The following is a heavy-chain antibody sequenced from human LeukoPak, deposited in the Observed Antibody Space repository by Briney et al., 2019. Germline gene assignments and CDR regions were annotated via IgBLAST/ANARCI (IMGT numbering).Heavy chain of an antibody. Sequence: SETLSLTCTVSGGSISSYYWSWIRQPPGKGLEWIGYIYYSGSTNYNPSLKSRVTISVDTSKNQFSLKLSSVTAADTVVYYCARGTGTAMAYGDAFDIWGQGTMVTVSS. D-gene: IGHD5-18*01. V-gene: IGHV4-59*01. CDR3: ARGTGTAMAYGDAFDI. J-gene: IGHJ3*02. CDR2: IYYSGST. CDR1: GGSISSYY.